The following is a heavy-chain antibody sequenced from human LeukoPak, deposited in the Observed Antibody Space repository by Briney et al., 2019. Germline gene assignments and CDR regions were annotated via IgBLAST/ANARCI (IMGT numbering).Heavy chain of an antibody. Sequence: ASVKVSCKASGYTFTSYGISWVRQAPGQGLEWMGWISAYNGNTNYAQKLQGRVTMTTDTSTSTAYMELRSLRSDDTAVYYCARAPGGSSSRYGQFDPWGQGTLVTVSS. J-gene: IGHJ5*02. V-gene: IGHV1-18*04. CDR2: ISAYNGNT. CDR1: GYTFTSYG. CDR3: ARAPGGSSSRYGQFDP. D-gene: IGHD6-13*01.